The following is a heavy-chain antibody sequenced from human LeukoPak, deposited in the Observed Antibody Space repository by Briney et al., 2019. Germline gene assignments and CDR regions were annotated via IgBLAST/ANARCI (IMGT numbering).Heavy chain of an antibody. CDR1: GGSISSYY. D-gene: IGHD3-9*01. J-gene: IGHJ4*02. V-gene: IGHV4-59*01. CDR3: ARLPANYDILTGYIYYFDY. CDR2: IYYSGST. Sequence: SETLSLACTVSGGSISSYYWSWIRQPPGKGLVWIGYIYYSGSTNYNPSLKSRVTISVDTSKNQFSLKLSSVTAADTAVYYCARLPANYDILTGYIYYFDYWGQGTLVTVSS.